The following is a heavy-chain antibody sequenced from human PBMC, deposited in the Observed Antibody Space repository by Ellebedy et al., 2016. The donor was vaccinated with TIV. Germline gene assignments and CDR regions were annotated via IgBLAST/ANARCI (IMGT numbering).Heavy chain of an antibody. CDR1: GGTFSSYA. CDR3: ARGVWSGTPDYFDY. CDR2: IIPIFGTA. Sequence: AASVKVSCKASGGTFSSYAISWVRQAPGQGLEWMGGIIPIFGTAKYAQKFQGRVTMTSDTSISTAHMELSRLRSDDTAVYYCARGVWSGTPDYFDYWGQGTLVSVSS. D-gene: IGHD3-3*01. J-gene: IGHJ4*02. V-gene: IGHV1-69*05.